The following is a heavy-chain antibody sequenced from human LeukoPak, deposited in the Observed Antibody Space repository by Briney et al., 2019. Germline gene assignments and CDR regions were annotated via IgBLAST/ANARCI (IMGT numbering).Heavy chain of an antibody. V-gene: IGHV1-2*06. J-gene: IGHJ4*02. Sequence: GASGRVSCKASGYTFTDYDMHWGREAPGQGPEGMGRINPNSGGTDYAQKFQGRVTVTRDTSIKKAYMAMSRLRSDDTAVYYCAIYGPGDVLDYWGQGTLVNVFS. D-gene: IGHD3-10*01. CDR3: AIYGPGDVLDY. CDR1: GYTFTDYD. CDR2: INPNSGGT.